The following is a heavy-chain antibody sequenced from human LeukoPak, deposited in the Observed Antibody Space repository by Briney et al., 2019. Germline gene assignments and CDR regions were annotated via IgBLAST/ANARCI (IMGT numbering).Heavy chain of an antibody. Sequence: GGSLRLSCAASGFTFDDYGMSWVRQAPGKGLEWVSGINWNGGSTGYADSVKGRFTISRDNAKNSLYLQMNSLRAEDTALYYCASTSGWYYVGDYYFDYWGQGTLVTVSS. V-gene: IGHV3-20*04. CDR1: GFTFDDYG. CDR3: ASTSGWYYVGDYYFDY. J-gene: IGHJ4*02. CDR2: INWNGGST. D-gene: IGHD6-19*01.